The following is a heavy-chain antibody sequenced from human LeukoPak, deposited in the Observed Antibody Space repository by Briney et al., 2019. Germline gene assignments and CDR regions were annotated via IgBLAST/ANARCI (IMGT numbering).Heavy chain of an antibody. CDR2: IYYSGAT. V-gene: IGHV4-59*13. J-gene: IGHJ4*03. CDR3: ARAQYSGSCFDY. D-gene: IGHD1-26*01. CDR1: VGSISGYF. Sequence: PSETLSLACTVSVGSISGYFWSWVRQAPGTGLDWIGHIYYSGATNYNPSLRSRVTISVATSKNQFSLKLRSVTAADTAVYYCARAQYSGSCFDYWGQGTLVTVSS.